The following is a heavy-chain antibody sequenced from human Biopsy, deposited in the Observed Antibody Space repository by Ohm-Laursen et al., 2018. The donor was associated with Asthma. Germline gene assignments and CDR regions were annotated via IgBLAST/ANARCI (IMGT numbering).Heavy chain of an antibody. V-gene: IGHV4-39*01. Sequence: TLSLTCTVSGGSITSSSYYWGWIRQPPGKGMEWIGSMYHSGSPYYHPSLKSRTTISVDTSKNQLSLKMSSVTAADTAVYFCVRHQYSSSWSTFDYWGQGALVTVSS. J-gene: IGHJ4*02. CDR3: VRHQYSSSWSTFDY. D-gene: IGHD3-22*01. CDR2: MYHSGSP. CDR1: GGSITSSSYY.